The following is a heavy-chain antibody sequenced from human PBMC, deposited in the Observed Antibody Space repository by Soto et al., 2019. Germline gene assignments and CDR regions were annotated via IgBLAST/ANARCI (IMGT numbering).Heavy chain of an antibody. V-gene: IGHV3-48*03. CDR2: ISSSGSTI. D-gene: IGHD3-3*01. CDR3: ARDVSDFWSGYYDY. CDR1: GFTFSSYE. Sequence: GGSLRLSCAASGFTFSSYEMNWVRQAPGKGLEWVSYISSSGSTIYYADSVKGRFTISRDNAKNSLYLQMNSLRAEDTAVYYCARDVSDFWSGYYDYWGQGTLVTVSS. J-gene: IGHJ4*02.